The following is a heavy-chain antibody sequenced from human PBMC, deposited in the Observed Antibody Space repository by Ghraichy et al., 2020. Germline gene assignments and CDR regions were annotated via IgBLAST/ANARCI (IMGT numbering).Heavy chain of an antibody. V-gene: IGHV4-59*01. J-gene: IGHJ4*02. CDR1: GGSISSYY. CDR2: IYYSGST. D-gene: IGHD3-10*01. CDR3: ARGSMVRGVMHFDY. Sequence: ETLSLTCTVSGGSISSYYWSWIRQPPGKGLEWIGYIYYSGSTNYNPSLKSRVTISVDTSKNQFSLKLSSVTAADTAVYYCARGSMVRGVMHFDYWGQGTLVTVSS.